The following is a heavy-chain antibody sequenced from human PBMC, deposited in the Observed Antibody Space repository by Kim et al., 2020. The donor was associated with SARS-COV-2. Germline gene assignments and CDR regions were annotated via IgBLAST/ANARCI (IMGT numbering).Heavy chain of an antibody. J-gene: IGHJ4*02. CDR2: IYYSGST. V-gene: IGHV4-31*03. Sequence: SETLSLTCTVSGGSISSGGYYWSWIRQHPGKGLEWIGYIYYSGSTYYNPSLKSRVTISVDTSKNQFSLKLSSVTAADTAVYYCARGTGAARLDFDYWGQGTLVTVSS. CDR1: GGSISSGGYY. CDR3: ARGTGAARLDFDY. D-gene: IGHD6-6*01.